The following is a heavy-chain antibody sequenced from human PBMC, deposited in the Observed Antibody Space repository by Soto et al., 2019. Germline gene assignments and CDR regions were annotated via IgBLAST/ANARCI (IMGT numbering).Heavy chain of an antibody. V-gene: IGHV5-51*01. CDR2: IYPGDSDT. D-gene: IGHD6-19*01. CDR1: GYSFSSYW. CDR3: ARQDGWYRTYYFGMDV. Sequence: GESLKISCKGSGYSFSSYWIGWVRQMPGKGLERMGIIYPGDSDTRYSPSFQGQVTISVDKSSSTAYLQWSSLKAPDTAMYYCARQDGWYRTYYFGMDVWGQGTTVTVSS. J-gene: IGHJ6*02.